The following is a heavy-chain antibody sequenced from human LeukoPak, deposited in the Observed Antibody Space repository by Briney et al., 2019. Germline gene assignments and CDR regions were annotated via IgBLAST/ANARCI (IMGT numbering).Heavy chain of an antibody. CDR3: ARGSVFRYGMDV. CDR2: IYSGGST. Sequence: PGGSLRLSCAASGFTVSSNYMSWVRQAPGKGLEWVSVIYSGGSTYYADSVKGRFTISRGNSKNTLYLQMNSLRAEDTAVYYCARGSVFRYGMDVWGQGTTVTVSS. J-gene: IGHJ6*02. V-gene: IGHV3-66*02. CDR1: GFTVSSNY. D-gene: IGHD3-3*02.